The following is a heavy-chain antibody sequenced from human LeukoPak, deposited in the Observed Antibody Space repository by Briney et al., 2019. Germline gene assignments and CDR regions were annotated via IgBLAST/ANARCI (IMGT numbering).Heavy chain of an antibody. J-gene: IGHJ5*02. V-gene: IGHV4-61*02. CDR2: IYTSGST. CDR3: ARDPGGSGPAS. D-gene: IGHD6-19*01. Sequence: PSETLSLTCTVSGGSISSLNYHWTWIRQLAGKGLELIGRIYTSGSTNYSPSFKSRVTISIDTSKNQFSLKLSSVTAADTAVYYCARDPGGSGPASWGPGTLVTVSS. CDR1: GGSISSLNYH.